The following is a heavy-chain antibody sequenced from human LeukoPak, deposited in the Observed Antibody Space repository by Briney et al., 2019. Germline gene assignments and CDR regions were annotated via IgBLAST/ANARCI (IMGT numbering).Heavy chain of an antibody. V-gene: IGHV4-38-2*02. CDR1: GYSISSGYY. CDR2: IYHSGST. D-gene: IGHD5-18*01. J-gene: IGHJ4*02. CDR3: ARDSHTATDY. Sequence: PSETLSLTCAVSGYSISSGYYWGWSRQPPGKGLEWIGSIYHSGSTYYNPSLKSRVTISVDTSKNQFSLKLSSVTAADTAVYYCARDSHTATDYWGQGTLVTVSS.